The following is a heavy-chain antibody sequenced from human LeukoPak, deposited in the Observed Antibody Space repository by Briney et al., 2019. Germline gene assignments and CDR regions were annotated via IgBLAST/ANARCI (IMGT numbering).Heavy chain of an antibody. Sequence: PSETLSLTCTVSGGSISSGGYYWSWIRQHPVKVLEWIGYIYYSGSTYYNPSLKSRVTISVDTSKNPFSLKLSSVTAADTAVYYCARDHAGVSSGTFDYWGHGTLVTVSS. CDR3: ARDHAGVSSGTFDY. D-gene: IGHD3-22*01. CDR1: GGSISSGGYY. J-gene: IGHJ4*01. CDR2: IYYSGST. V-gene: IGHV4-31*03.